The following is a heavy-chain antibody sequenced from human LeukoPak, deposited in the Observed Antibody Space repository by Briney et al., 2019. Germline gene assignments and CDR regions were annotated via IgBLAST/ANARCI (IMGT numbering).Heavy chain of an antibody. Sequence: SVEVSRKASGGTFSSYAISWVRQAPGQGLEWMGGIIPIFGTANYAQKFQGRVTITADKSTSTAYMELSSLRSEDTAVYYCAKDRANAYYDILTPARSMDVWGKGTTVTVSS. CDR2: IIPIFGTA. CDR1: GGTFSSYA. V-gene: IGHV1-69*06. CDR3: AKDRANAYYDILTPARSMDV. D-gene: IGHD3-9*01. J-gene: IGHJ6*04.